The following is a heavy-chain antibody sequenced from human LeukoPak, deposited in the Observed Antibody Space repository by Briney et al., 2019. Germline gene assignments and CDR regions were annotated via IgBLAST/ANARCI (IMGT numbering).Heavy chain of an antibody. V-gene: IGHV4-39*01. J-gene: IGHJ4*02. CDR1: GGSISSSSYS. CDR2: IYYSGTT. Sequence: SETLSLTCTVSGGSISSSSYSWGWLRQPPGRGLEWIGSIYYSGTTYYNPSLKSRVTISVDTSKIQFSLKLSSVAATDTAVYFCARLRFDFWSGYTHPYFDYWGQGTLVTVSS. CDR3: ARLRFDFWSGYTHPYFDY. D-gene: IGHD3-3*01.